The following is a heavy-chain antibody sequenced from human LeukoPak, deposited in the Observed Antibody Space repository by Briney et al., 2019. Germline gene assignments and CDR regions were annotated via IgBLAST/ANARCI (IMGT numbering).Heavy chain of an antibody. CDR2: ISSSGSTI. D-gene: IGHD6-19*01. CDR1: GFTFSSYE. CDR3: ARDRSGWPSFDI. V-gene: IGHV3-48*03. J-gene: IGHJ3*02. Sequence: PGGSLRLSCAASGFTFSSYEMNWFRQAPGKGLEWVSYISSSGSTIYYADSVKGRFTISRDNAKNSLYLQMNSLRAEDTADYYCARDRSGWPSFDIWGQGTMVTVSS.